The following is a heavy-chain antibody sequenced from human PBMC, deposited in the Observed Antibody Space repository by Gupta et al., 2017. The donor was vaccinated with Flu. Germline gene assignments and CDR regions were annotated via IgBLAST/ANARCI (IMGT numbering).Heavy chain of an antibody. CDR1: GYSFTGYY. CDR3: ARVDISVTGLYFDF. D-gene: IGHD6-19*01. V-gene: IGHV1-2*02. CDR2: IDPNTGGT. Sequence: VKASSLPSGYSFTGYYIHWVRQAPGRRLAWIGCIDPNTGGTNYAQEFQGRVALTRDTSISTAYMELGRVRSDDTAVYYCARVDISVTGLYFDFWGLGTLVTVSS. J-gene: IGHJ4*02.